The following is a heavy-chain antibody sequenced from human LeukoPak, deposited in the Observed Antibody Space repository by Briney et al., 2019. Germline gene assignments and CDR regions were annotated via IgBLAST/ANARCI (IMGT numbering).Heavy chain of an antibody. CDR3: ARDSSGSKLDV. V-gene: IGHV4-34*01. D-gene: IGHD3-22*01. Sequence: SETLSLTCAVYGGSFSGYYWSWIRQPPGKGLEWIGSIYYSGSTYYNPSLKSRVTISVDTSKNQFSLKLSSVTAADTAVYYCARDSSGSKLDVWGKGTTVTVSS. J-gene: IGHJ6*04. CDR1: GGSFSGYY. CDR2: IYYSGST.